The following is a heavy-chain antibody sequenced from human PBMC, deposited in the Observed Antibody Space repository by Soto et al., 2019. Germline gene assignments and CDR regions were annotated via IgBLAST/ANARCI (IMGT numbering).Heavy chain of an antibody. V-gene: IGHV1-18*01. CDR3: ARVSPFTYYYDSSGYYYGY. CDR1: GGTFTSYA. CDR2: IIAYFGTA. Sequence: ASVKVSCKASGGTFTSYAIRWVRQAPGQGLEWMGWIIAYFGTANYAQKLQGRVTITTDTSTSTAYMELRSLRSDDTAVYYCARVSPFTYYYDSSGYYYGYWGQGTLVTVSS. J-gene: IGHJ4*02. D-gene: IGHD3-22*01.